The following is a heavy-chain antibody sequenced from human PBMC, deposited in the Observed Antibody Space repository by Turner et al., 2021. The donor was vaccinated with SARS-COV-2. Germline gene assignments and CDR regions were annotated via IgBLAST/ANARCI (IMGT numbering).Heavy chain of an antibody. CDR3: ARSTGYYFDY. Sequence: EVQLVESGGGLVQPGGSLRLSCAASGFTFSRYWMGWVRQAPGKGLDWVANIKQDGSEKHFVDSVKGRFTISRDNAKNSLSLQMNSLRAEDTAVYYCARSTGYYFDYWGQGTLVTVSS. CDR1: GFTFSRYW. D-gene: IGHD2-2*01. V-gene: IGHV3-7*01. J-gene: IGHJ4*02. CDR2: IKQDGSEK.